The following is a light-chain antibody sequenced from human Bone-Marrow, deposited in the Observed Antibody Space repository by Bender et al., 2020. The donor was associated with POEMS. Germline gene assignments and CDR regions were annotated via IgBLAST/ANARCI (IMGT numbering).Light chain of an antibody. CDR1: SRDIGAYNY. J-gene: IGLJ2*01. CDR3: SSYTTTYGVV. V-gene: IGLV2-14*01. CDR2: GVS. Sequence: QSALTQPASVSGSPGQSITFSCTGTSRDIGAYNYVSWYQQHPGGAPKLVIYGVSNRPSGVSTRFSGSKSDNMASLTISGLQPEDEAHYFCSSYTTTYGVVFGGGTRITVL.